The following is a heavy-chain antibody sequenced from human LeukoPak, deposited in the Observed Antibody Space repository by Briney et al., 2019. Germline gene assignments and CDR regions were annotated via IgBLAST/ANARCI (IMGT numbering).Heavy chain of an antibody. J-gene: IGHJ3*01. Sequence: GGSLRLSCAVSGFTFSNYAMSWVRQAPGKGLGWVSAISGCGDRTYYADSLKGRFTISRDNSKNTLYLQMDSLRAEDTAVYYCAKWDWTMWGQGTMVTVSS. CDR3: AKWDWTM. CDR1: GFTFSNYA. D-gene: IGHD3/OR15-3a*01. CDR2: ISGCGDRT. V-gene: IGHV3-23*01.